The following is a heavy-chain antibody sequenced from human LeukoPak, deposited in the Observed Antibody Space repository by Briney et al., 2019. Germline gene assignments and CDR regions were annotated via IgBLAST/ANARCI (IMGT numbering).Heavy chain of an antibody. J-gene: IGHJ3*02. Sequence: SESLSLTCTVSGDSISSGSYYGSWIRQPAGKGLGLIGRIFTSGSTNYNPSLKSRVTISVDTSKNQFSLKLSSVTAADTAVYYCARAPWDYGSGSSKDDAFDIWGQGTMVTVSS. CDR3: ARAPWDYGSGSSKDDAFDI. CDR2: IFTSGST. D-gene: IGHD3-10*01. V-gene: IGHV4-61*02. CDR1: GDSISSGSYY.